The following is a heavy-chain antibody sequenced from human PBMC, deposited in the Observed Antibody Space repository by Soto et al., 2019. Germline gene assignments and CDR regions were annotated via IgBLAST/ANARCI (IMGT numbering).Heavy chain of an antibody. CDR3: AKEYCDTSRCFLPDY. Sequence: ASVKVSCKASGYTFTTLGISWVRQAPGQGLEWMGWIDPKNGNTKDAQKFQGRVTMTTDTSTSTAYMELRSLRSDDTAVYFCAKEYCDTSRCFLPDYWGQGALVTVSS. CDR1: GYTFTTLG. V-gene: IGHV1-18*01. CDR2: IDPKNGNT. J-gene: IGHJ4*02. D-gene: IGHD2-2*01.